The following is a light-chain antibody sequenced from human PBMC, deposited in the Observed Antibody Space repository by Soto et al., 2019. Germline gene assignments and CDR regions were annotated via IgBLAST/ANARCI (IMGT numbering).Light chain of an antibody. CDR3: QQYYSYPRT. V-gene: IGKV1-39*01. CDR2: AAS. Sequence: DIQMTQSPSSLSASVGDRVTITCRASQSISSYLHWYQQKPGKAPKLLIYAASNLQSGVPSRFSASGSGTDFTLTLNSLQPEDFATYYCQQYYSYPRTFGQGTKVDIK. CDR1: QSISSY. J-gene: IGKJ1*01.